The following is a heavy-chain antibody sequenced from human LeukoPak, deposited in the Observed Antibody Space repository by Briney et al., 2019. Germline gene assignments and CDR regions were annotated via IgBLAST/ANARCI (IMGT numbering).Heavy chain of an antibody. V-gene: IGHV3-30*18. D-gene: IGHD6-19*01. CDR1: GFTFSSYG. CDR3: AKSEEQWLAYWYFDL. Sequence: PGGSLTLSCAASGFTFSSYGMHWVRQAPGKGLEWVAVISYDGSNKYYADSVKGRFTISRDNSKNTLYLQMNSLRAEDTAVYYCAKSEEQWLAYWYFDLWGRGSLVTVSS. J-gene: IGHJ2*01. CDR2: ISYDGSNK.